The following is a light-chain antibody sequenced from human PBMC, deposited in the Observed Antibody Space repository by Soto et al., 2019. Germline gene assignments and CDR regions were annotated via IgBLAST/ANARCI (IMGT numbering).Light chain of an antibody. CDR2: GAS. J-gene: IGKJ2*01. CDR3: QQYRNSPPHT. V-gene: IGKV3-20*01. Sequence: EIVLTQSPGTLSLSPGERATLSCRASQSVSSSYFAWYQQKPGQAPRLLIYGASNRATDIPDRFSGSGSGTDFTLTISRLEPEDFAVYYCQQYRNSPPHTFGQGTKLEIK. CDR1: QSVSSSY.